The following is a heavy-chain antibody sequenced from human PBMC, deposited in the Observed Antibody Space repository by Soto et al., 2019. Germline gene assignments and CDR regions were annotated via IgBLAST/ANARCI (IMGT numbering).Heavy chain of an antibody. CDR3: ARDDAFGNENGFDI. CDR2: IVSDGSAK. J-gene: IGHJ3*02. CDR1: GFPFSTYG. D-gene: IGHD1-1*01. V-gene: IGHV3-33*01. Sequence: GGSLRLSCAVSGFPFSTYGFHWVRQPPGKGLEWVAVIVSDGSAKYHADSVEGRFTISRDNSKDTLYLQMNSLRAEDTAVYYCARDDAFGNENGFDIWGQGTMVTVSS.